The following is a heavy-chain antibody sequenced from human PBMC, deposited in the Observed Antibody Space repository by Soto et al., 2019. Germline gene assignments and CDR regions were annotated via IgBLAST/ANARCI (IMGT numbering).Heavy chain of an antibody. CDR3: ARDQPAEAYTNHYYYYGMDV. J-gene: IGHJ6*02. Sequence: QVQLQESGPGLVKPSETLSLTCTVSGGSISSYYWSWIRQPPGKGLEWIGYIYYSGSTNYNPSLTSRVTISVDTSKNQFSLKLSSVTAADTAVYYCARDQPAEAYTNHYYYYGMDVWGQGTTVTVSS. D-gene: IGHD4-4*01. CDR1: GGSISSYY. CDR2: IYYSGST. V-gene: IGHV4-59*01.